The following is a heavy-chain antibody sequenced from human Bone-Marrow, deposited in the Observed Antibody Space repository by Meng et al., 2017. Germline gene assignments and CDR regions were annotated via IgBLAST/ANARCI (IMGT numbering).Heavy chain of an antibody. J-gene: IGHJ4*02. V-gene: IGHV3-33*01. D-gene: IGHD1-26*01. CDR1: GFTFSSYG. Sequence: GGSLRLSCAASGFTFSSYGMHWVRQAPGKGLEWVAVIWYDGSNKYYADSVKGRFTISRDNSKNTLYLQMNSLRAEDTAVYYCARGGATHDPVDYWGQGTLVTSPQ. CDR3: ARGGATHDPVDY. CDR2: IWYDGSNK.